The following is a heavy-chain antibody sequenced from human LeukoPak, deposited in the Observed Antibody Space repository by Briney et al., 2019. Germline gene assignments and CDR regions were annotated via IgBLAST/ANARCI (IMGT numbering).Heavy chain of an antibody. V-gene: IGHV3-21*01. D-gene: IGHD6-13*01. CDR1: GFTFSSYS. J-gene: IGHJ4*02. Sequence: GGSLRLSCAASGFTFSSYSMIWVRQAPGRGLEWVSSISSSSNYIYYADSVKGRFTISRDNAKNSLHLQMNSLRAEDTAVYYCARDGGSISSFDYWGQGTLVTVSS. CDR2: ISSSSNYI. CDR3: ARDGGSISSFDY.